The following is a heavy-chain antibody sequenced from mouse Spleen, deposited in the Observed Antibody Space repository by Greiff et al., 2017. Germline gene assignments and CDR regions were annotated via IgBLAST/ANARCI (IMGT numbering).Heavy chain of an antibody. J-gene: IGHJ2*01. Sequence: QVQLQQSGAELVKPGASVKISCKASGYAFSSYWMNWVKQRPGKGLEWIGQIYPGDGDTNYNGKFKGKATLTADKSSSTAYMQLSSLTSEDSAVYFCARAYYYENYFDYWGQGTTLTVSS. D-gene: IGHD1-1*01. CDR1: GYAFSSYW. CDR2: IYPGDGDT. V-gene: IGHV1-80*01. CDR3: ARAYYYENYFDY.